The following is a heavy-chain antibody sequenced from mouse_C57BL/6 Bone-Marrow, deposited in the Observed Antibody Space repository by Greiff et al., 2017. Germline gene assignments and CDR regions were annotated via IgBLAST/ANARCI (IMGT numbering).Heavy chain of an antibody. D-gene: IGHD5-1*01. J-gene: IGHJ3*01. CDR3: ARYPWFAY. Sequence: VQLQQSGAELVRPGTSVKMSCKASGYTFTNYWIGWAKPRPGHGLEWIGDIYPGGGYTNDNEKFKGKATLTADKSSSAAYMQFSSLTSEDSAIYYCARYPWFAYWGQGTLVTVAA. CDR2: IYPGGGYT. V-gene: IGHV1-63*01. CDR1: GYTFTNYW.